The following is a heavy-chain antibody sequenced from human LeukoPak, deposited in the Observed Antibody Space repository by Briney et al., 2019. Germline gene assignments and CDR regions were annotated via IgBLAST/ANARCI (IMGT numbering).Heavy chain of an antibody. CDR2: IYPGDSDT. V-gene: IGHV5-51*01. Sequence: GESLKISCKGSGYSFTSYRIGWVRQMPGKGLEWMGIIYPGDSDTRYSPSFQGQVTISADKSISTAYLQWSSLKASDTAMYYCARQEVSGVVVAAHFDYWGQGTLVTVSS. D-gene: IGHD2-15*01. J-gene: IGHJ4*02. CDR3: ARQEVSGVVVAAHFDY. CDR1: GYSFTSYR.